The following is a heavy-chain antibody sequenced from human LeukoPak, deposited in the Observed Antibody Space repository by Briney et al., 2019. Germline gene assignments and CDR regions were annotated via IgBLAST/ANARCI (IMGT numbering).Heavy chain of an antibody. V-gene: IGHV1-8*01. J-gene: IGHJ3*02. CDR3: ATDGPIVGATTAFDI. CDR2: MNPNSGNT. Sequence: ASVKVSCKASGYTFTSYDINWVRQATGQGLEWMGWMNPNSGNTGYAQKFQGRVTMTEDTSTDTAYMELSSLRSEDTAVYYCATDGPIVGATTAFDIWGQGTMVTVSS. D-gene: IGHD1-26*01. CDR1: GYTFTSYD.